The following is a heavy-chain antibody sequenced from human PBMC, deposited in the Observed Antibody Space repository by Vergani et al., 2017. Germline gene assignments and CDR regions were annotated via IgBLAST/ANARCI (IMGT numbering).Heavy chain of an antibody. Sequence: EVQLVESGGGVVRPGGSLRLSCAASGFTFGDYYMAWIRLAPGKGLDWVASIKRDGTETFYVGSVKGRFTISRDNAKTTLYLQMNSLRVEDRGVYYCARISGGSAPFLHYWGQGTLVTVAS. CDR3: ARISGGSAPFLHY. CDR1: GFTFGDYY. J-gene: IGHJ1*01. V-gene: IGHV3-7*01. D-gene: IGHD2-15*01. CDR2: IKRDGTET.